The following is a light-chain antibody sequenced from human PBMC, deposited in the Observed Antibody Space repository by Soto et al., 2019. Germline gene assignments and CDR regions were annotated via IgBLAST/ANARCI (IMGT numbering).Light chain of an antibody. J-gene: IGKJ4*01. Sequence: DIQMTQSPSSLSASVGDRVTITCQASHDIINYLNWFQQKPGEAPKLLIFDAFKLETGVPSRFSVSGSGTDFTLTISSLQPVDIATYYGQQYDNLSVTFGGGTKVEIK. CDR3: QQYDNLSVT. CDR1: HDIINY. V-gene: IGKV1-33*01. CDR2: DAF.